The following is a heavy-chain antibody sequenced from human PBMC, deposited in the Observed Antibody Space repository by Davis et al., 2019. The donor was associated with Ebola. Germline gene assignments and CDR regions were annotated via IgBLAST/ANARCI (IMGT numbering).Heavy chain of an antibody. V-gene: IGHV1-69*04. CDR1: GGTFSSYA. CDR3: AVLGSSSDYYGMDV. Sequence: SVKVSCKASGGTFSSYAISWVRQPPGQGLAWMGRIIPILGIANYVQKFQGRVTITADKSTSTAYMELSSLRSEDTAVFYCAVLGSSSDYYGMDVWGQGTTVTVSS. D-gene: IGHD6-6*01. J-gene: IGHJ6*02. CDR2: IIPILGIA.